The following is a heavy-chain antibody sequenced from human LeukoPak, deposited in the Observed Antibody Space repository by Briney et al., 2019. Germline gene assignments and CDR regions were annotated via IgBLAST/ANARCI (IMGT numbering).Heavy chain of an antibody. Sequence: GASVKVSCKASGGTFSSYAISWVRQAPGQGLEWMGGIIPIFGTANYAQKFQGRVTITADESTSTAYVELSSLRSEDTAVYYCARDKYSYGYLLGYWGRGTLVTVSS. J-gene: IGHJ4*02. CDR3: ARDKYSYGYLLGY. CDR2: IIPIFGTA. CDR1: GGTFSSYA. V-gene: IGHV1-69*13. D-gene: IGHD5-18*01.